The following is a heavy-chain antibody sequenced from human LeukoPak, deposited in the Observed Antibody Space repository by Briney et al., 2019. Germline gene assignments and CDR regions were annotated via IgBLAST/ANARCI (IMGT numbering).Heavy chain of an antibody. J-gene: IGHJ6*02. CDR1: GFTVSSNY. V-gene: IGHV3-53*01. CDR2: IYSGGST. D-gene: IGHD2-8*01. CDR3: AGGRGVLMNKPHYYYYYYYGMDV. Sequence: IQPGGSLRLSCAASGFTVSSNYMSWVRQAPGKGLEWVSVIYSGGSTYYADSVKGRFTISRDNSKTTLYLQMNSLRAEDTAVYYCAGGRGVLMNKPHYYYYYYYGMDVWGQGTTVTVSS.